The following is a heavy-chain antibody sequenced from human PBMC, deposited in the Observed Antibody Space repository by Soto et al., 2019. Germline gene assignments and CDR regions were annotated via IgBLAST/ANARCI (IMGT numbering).Heavy chain of an antibody. J-gene: IGHJ4*02. V-gene: IGHV3-74*01. CDR1: GFTFSSTW. CDR2: INMDGSST. D-gene: IGHD1-20*01. Sequence: EVQLVESGGGLVQPGGSLRLSCAASGFTFSSTWMHWVRQAPGKGLVWVSRINMDGSSTNYADSVKGRFTISRDNAKNTLYLQMNSLRPEDTAVYYCARPGITGTTGDYWGQGTLVTVSS. CDR3: ARPGITGTTGDY.